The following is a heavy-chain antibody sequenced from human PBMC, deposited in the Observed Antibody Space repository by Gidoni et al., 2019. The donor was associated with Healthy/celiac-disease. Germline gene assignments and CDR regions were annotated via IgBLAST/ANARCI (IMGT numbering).Heavy chain of an antibody. Sequence: QVQLVQSGAEVKKPGSSVKVSCKASGGPFSSYAISWVRQAPGQGLEWMGRIIPIHGIANYAQKFQGRVTITADKSTSTAYMELSSLRSEDTAVYYCARDLSFSDIVVVPAGETTGYYYYYGMDVWGQGTTVTVSS. CDR2: IIPIHGIA. J-gene: IGHJ6*02. D-gene: IGHD2-2*01. V-gene: IGHV1-69*09. CDR3: ARDLSFSDIVVVPAGETTGYYYYYGMDV. CDR1: GGPFSSYA.